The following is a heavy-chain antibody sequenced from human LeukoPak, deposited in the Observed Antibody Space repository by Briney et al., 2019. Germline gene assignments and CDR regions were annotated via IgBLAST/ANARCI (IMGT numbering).Heavy chain of an antibody. CDR1: GGSISSSTYY. D-gene: IGHD3-10*01. J-gene: IGHJ6*03. V-gene: IGHV4-39*01. Sequence: PSQTLSLTCIVSGGSISSSTYYWGCFRHPPGKELELIGSIYYSGTTYYNPSLKPRVTMSVDTSKNQFSLKLNSVTAADTAVYYCASGPVVRGGYHYYMDVWGKGTTVTVSS. CDR2: IYYSGTT. CDR3: ASGPVVRGGYHYYMDV.